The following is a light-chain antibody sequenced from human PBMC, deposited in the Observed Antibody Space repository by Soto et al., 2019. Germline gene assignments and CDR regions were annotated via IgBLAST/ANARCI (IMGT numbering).Light chain of an antibody. Sequence: IVITQSAATLSLSPVERATVSCVAIQSVSSNLAWYQQKPGQAPRLLIYGASTRATGIPARFSGSGSGTEFTLTISSLQSEDFAVYYCQQYNNWPQTFGQGTKVDIK. V-gene: IGKV3-15*01. CDR2: GAS. J-gene: IGKJ1*01. CDR1: QSVSSN. CDR3: QQYNNWPQT.